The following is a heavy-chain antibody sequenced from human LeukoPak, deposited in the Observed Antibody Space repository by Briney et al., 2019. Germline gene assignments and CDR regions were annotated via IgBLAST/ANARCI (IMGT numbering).Heavy chain of an antibody. CDR3: ARAGLGYCSGGSCYSNYYYYHMDV. V-gene: IGHV4-4*07. J-gene: IGHJ6*03. Sequence: SETLSLTCTVSGGSISSYYWSWIRQPAGKGLEWIGRIYTSGSTNYNPSLKSRVTMSVDTSKNQFSLKLSSVTAADTAVYYCARAGLGYCSGGSCYSNYYYYHMDVWGKGTTVTVSS. D-gene: IGHD2-15*01. CDR2: IYTSGST. CDR1: GGSISSYY.